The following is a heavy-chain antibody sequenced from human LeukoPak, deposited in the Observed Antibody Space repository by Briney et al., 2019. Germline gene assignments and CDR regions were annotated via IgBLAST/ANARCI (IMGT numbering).Heavy chain of an antibody. J-gene: IGHJ4*02. Sequence: ASVKVSCKASGYTFTSYGISWVRQAPGQGLEWMGWISAYNGNTNYAQKLQGRVTMTTDTSTNTAYMELRSLRSDDTAVYYCAVRRTSYSGSYADYWGQGTLVTVSS. CDR1: GYTFTSYG. D-gene: IGHD1-26*01. V-gene: IGHV1-18*01. CDR2: ISAYNGNT. CDR3: AVRRTSYSGSYADY.